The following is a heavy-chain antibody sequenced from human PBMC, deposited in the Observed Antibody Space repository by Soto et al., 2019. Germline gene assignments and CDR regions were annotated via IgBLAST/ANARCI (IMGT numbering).Heavy chain of an antibody. CDR1: GYTFTGYD. Sequence: ASVKVSCKASGYTFTGYDINWVRQATGQGLEWMGWMNPNSGNTNYAQKFQGRVTMTRNTSISTAYMELSSLRSEDTAVYYCAAGAAAGLDYWGQGTLVTVSS. CDR2: MNPNSGNT. CDR3: AAGAAAGLDY. D-gene: IGHD6-13*01. V-gene: IGHV1-8*01. J-gene: IGHJ4*02.